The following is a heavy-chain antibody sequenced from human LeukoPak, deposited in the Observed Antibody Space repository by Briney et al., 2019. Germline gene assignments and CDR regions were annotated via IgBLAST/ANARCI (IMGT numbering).Heavy chain of an antibody. Sequence: PSETLSLTCAVYGGSFSGYYWSWIRQPPGKGLEWIGEINHSGSTNYNPSLKSRVTISVDTSKNQFSLKLSSVTAADTAVYYCARVSIAARPIDYWGQGTLVTVSS. D-gene: IGHD6-6*01. CDR3: ARVSIAARPIDY. V-gene: IGHV4-34*01. CDR2: INHSGST. J-gene: IGHJ4*02. CDR1: GGSFSGYY.